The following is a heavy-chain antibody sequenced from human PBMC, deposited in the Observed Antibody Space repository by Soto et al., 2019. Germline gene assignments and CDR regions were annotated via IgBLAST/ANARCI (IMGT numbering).Heavy chain of an antibody. Sequence: PSETLSLTCAVYGGSFCGYYWSWIRQPPGKGLEWIGEINHSGSTNYNPSLKSRVTISVDTSKNQFSLKLSSVTAADTAVYYCARAKFYDYIWGSYRFAAGFDYWGQGTLVTVSS. CDR1: GGSFCGYY. CDR3: ARAKFYDYIWGSYRFAAGFDY. D-gene: IGHD3-16*02. CDR2: INHSGST. V-gene: IGHV4-34*01. J-gene: IGHJ4*02.